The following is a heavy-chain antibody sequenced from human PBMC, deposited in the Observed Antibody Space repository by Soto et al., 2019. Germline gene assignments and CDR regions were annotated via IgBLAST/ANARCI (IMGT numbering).Heavy chain of an antibody. CDR3: ARSGDNYNLLDY. D-gene: IGHD1-1*01. CDR2: SSNSGTFT. Sequence: PGGSLRLSCGASGFTFSDYYMSGIRQAPGKGLEWIAYSSNSGTFTKYADSVKGRFSISRDNAKNSLYLQINNLSGEDTATYFCARSGDNYNLLDYWGQGTPVTVSS. V-gene: IGHV3-11*06. J-gene: IGHJ4*02. CDR1: GFTFSDYY.